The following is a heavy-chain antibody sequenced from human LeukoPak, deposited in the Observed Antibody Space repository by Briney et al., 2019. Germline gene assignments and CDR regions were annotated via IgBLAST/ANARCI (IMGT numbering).Heavy chain of an antibody. D-gene: IGHD3-22*01. CDR2: INSDGIST. J-gene: IGHJ4*02. V-gene: IGHV3-74*01. CDR3: ARDGNYYDSSGPADY. Sequence: GGSLRLSCAASRFTFSRYWMHWVRQAPGKGLVRVSRINSDGISTSYADSVKGRFTISRDNAKNTLYLQMNSLRAEDTAVYYCARDGNYYDSSGPADYWGQGTLVTVSS. CDR1: RFTFSRYW.